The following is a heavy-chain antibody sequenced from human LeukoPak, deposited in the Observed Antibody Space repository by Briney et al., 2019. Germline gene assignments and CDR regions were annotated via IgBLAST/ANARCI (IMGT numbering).Heavy chain of an antibody. V-gene: IGHV3-23*01. D-gene: IGHD2-15*01. J-gene: IGHJ5*02. CDR2: ISNGKT. CDR1: GFTFNYYW. CDR3: VREAGYCAPVCVKTNWFDP. Sequence: GGSLRLSCAASGFTFNYYWMNWVRQPPGKGLEWVAAISNGKTYYADSVRGRFAISRDDSTSTVYLHMNSLRDEDTALYHCVREAGYCAPVCVKTNWFDPWGQGTLVTVSS.